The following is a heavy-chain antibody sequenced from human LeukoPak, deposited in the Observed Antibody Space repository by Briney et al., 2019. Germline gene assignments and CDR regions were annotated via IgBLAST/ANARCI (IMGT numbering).Heavy chain of an antibody. CDR2: IYPGDSDA. CDR1: GYRFTNYW. V-gene: IGHV5-51*01. J-gene: IGHJ4*02. D-gene: IGHD3-10*01. CDR3: ARGIRLVRGVITPNFDY. Sequence: GESLKISFEGSGYRFTNYWIAWVPPMPGKGLEWMGIIYPGDSDATYSPSFQGQVTISTDKSIGTAYLQWSSLKASDTAMYYCARGIRLVRGVITPNFDYWGQGTLVTVSS.